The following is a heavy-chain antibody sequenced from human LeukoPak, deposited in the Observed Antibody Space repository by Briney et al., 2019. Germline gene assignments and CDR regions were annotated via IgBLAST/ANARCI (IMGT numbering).Heavy chain of an antibody. CDR2: LSSSGDTI. CDR1: GFTFSDYY. J-gene: IGHJ6*03. Sequence: GGSLRLSCAASGFTFSDYYMSWIRQAPGKGLEWVSFLSSSGDTIYYADSVRGRFTISRDNAKNSLYLQMNSLRAEDDTAVYYCARGFGSSIPYSYYYYLDVWGKGTTVTVSS. CDR3: ARGFGSSIPYSYYYYLDV. V-gene: IGHV3-11*04. D-gene: IGHD6-6*01.